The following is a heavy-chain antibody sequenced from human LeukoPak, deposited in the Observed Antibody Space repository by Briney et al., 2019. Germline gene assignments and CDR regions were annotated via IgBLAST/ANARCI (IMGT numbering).Heavy chain of an antibody. J-gene: IGHJ4*02. CDR2: ISPSSSSI. Sequence: GGSLRLSCAASGFTFSSYTMNWVRQAPGRGLEWVTYISPSSSSIKSADSVKGRFTISRDNAKNSLYLQMNSLRDEDTAVYYCARVLRGLYNLGDWGQGTLVTVSS. CDR1: GFTFSSYT. V-gene: IGHV3-48*02. CDR3: ARVLRGLYNLGD. D-gene: IGHD3-10*01.